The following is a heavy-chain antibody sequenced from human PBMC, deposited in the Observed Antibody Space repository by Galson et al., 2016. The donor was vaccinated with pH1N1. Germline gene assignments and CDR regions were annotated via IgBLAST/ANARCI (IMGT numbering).Heavy chain of an antibody. Sequence: SCKASGYPFTGYFLHWVRQAPGQELEWMGWINPSSGGTKSAQRFQGSVTMTRDTSISTAFLQLRGLTPDDTAVYYCARQDGNWFDPWGQGTLVTVSS. CDR3: ARQDGNWFDP. J-gene: IGHJ5*02. V-gene: IGHV1-2*02. CDR1: GYPFTGYF. CDR2: INPSSGGT.